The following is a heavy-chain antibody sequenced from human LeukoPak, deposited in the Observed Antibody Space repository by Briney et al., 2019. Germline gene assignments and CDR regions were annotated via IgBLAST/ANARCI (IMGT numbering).Heavy chain of an antibody. CDR2: TYYSSKWYN. CDR1: GDSVSSNSAA. D-gene: IGHD6-19*01. V-gene: IGHV6-1*01. CDR3: ARGAVAVRNAFDI. J-gene: IGHJ3*02. Sequence: SQTLSLTCAISGDSVSSNSAAWNWIRQSPSRGLEWLGRTYYSSKWYNDYAVSVKSRITINPDTSENQFSLQLNSVTPEDTALYYCARGAVAVRNAFDIWGQGTMVTVSS.